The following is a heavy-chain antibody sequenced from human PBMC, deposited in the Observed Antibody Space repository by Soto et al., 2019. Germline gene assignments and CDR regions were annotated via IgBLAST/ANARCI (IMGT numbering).Heavy chain of an antibody. V-gene: IGHV1-69*02. CDR2: IIPILGIA. D-gene: IGHD3-3*01. CDR1: GGTFSSYT. J-gene: IGHJ4*02. Sequence: SVKVSCKASGGTFSSYTISWVRQAPGQGLEWMGRIIPILGIANYAQKFQGRVTITADKSTRTAYMELSSLRSEDTAVYYCESDRSYDFWSGYFLPHWGQGTLVTVSS. CDR3: ESDRSYDFWSGYFLPH.